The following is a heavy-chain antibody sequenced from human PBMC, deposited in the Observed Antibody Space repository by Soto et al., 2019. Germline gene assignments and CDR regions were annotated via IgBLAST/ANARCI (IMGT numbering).Heavy chain of an antibody. D-gene: IGHD3-3*01. CDR3: TTDGGVSAYPLFWA. Sequence: EVRLVESGGGFVKPGGSLRLSCAASGITFSTAWMGWVRQAPGKGLEWVARLKSKGAGGTSDYAAPVKGRFSISRDESKNTMYLQMNSLRTEDTAVYHCTTDGGVSAYPLFWAWGQGTLVTVSS. CDR2: LKSKGAGGTS. V-gene: IGHV3-15*01. J-gene: IGHJ5*02. CDR1: GITFSTAW.